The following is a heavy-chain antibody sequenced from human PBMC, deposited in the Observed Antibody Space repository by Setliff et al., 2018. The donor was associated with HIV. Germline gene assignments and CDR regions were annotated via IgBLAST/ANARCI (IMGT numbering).Heavy chain of an antibody. J-gene: IGHJ4*02. V-gene: IGHV4-39*01. CDR1: GGSISSSSYY. CDR2: IYYSGST. D-gene: IGHD5-12*01. Sequence: PSETLSLTCTVSGGSISSSSYYWGWIRQPPGKGLEWIGSIYYSGSTYYNPPLESRVTISVDTSKNQFSLKLSSVTAADTAVYYCASYRKAERWLQLGGNFDYWGQGTLVTVSS. CDR3: ASYRKAERWLQLGGNFDY.